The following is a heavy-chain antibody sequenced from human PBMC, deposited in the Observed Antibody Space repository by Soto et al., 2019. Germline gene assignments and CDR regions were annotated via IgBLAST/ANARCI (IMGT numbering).Heavy chain of an antibody. V-gene: IGHV4-59*01. CDR3: ARGGGVYYFDY. D-gene: IGHD2-8*02. Sequence: LPETLSLTCTVSGGSISSYYWSWIRQPPGKGLEWIGYIYYSGITDYNPSLKSRVTISVDTSKSQFSLKLSSVTAADTAVYYCARGGGVYYFDYWGQGTLVTVS. J-gene: IGHJ4*02. CDR2: IYYSGIT. CDR1: GGSISSYY.